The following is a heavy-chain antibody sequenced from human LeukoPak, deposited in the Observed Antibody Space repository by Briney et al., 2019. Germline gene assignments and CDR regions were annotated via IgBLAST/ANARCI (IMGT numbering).Heavy chain of an antibody. V-gene: IGHV1-8*03. CDR1: GYTFTSYD. CDR3: AREELNITTDSSRGLAWFDP. CDR2: MNPNSGNT. D-gene: IGHD6-13*01. Sequence: ASVKVSCKASGYTFTSYDINWVRQATGQGLEWMGWMNPNSGNTGYAQKFQGRVTITRNTSTSTVYMELSSLRSEDTAVYYCAREELNITTDSSRGLAWFDPWGQGTLVTVSS. J-gene: IGHJ5*02.